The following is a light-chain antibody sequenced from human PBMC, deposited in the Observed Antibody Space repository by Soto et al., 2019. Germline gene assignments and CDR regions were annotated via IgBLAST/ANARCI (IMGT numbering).Light chain of an antibody. CDR2: KTS. J-gene: IGKJ4*01. CDR1: QSISSW. CDR3: QQYQSCSLT. Sequence: DIQMTQSPSTLSASVGDRVTITCRARQSISSWLAWYQQKPGKPPKLLIYKTSNLESGVPSRFSGSGSGTEFSLTISSLQRDDFATYYCQQYQSCSLTFGGGTRVEVK. V-gene: IGKV1-5*03.